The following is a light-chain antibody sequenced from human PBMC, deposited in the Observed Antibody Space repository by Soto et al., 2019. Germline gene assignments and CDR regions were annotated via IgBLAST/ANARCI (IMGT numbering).Light chain of an antibody. CDR2: GAS. Sequence: VVVTHSPATVSVTTEARATLSCRASQSVSSDLVWYRQKPGQAPRLLIYGASNRATGIPDRFSGSGSGTDFTLTISRLEPEDFAVYYWQQYGSSGTFGQGTKVDI. J-gene: IGKJ1*01. CDR3: QQYGSSGT. CDR1: QSVSSD. V-gene: IGKV3-20*01.